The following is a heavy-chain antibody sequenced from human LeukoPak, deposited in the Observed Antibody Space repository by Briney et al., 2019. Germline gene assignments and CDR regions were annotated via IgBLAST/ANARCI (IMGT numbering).Heavy chain of an antibody. V-gene: IGHV1-2*02. D-gene: IGHD2-2*01. CDR2: INPNSGGT. CDR3: ARGWPNIVVVPADNWFDP. Sequence: ASVTVSCKASGYTFTSYYMHWVRQAPGQGLEWMGWINPNSGGTNYAQKFQGRVTMTRDTSISTAYMELSRLRSDDTAVYYCARGWPNIVVVPADNWFDPWGQGTLVTVSS. CDR1: GYTFTSYY. J-gene: IGHJ5*02.